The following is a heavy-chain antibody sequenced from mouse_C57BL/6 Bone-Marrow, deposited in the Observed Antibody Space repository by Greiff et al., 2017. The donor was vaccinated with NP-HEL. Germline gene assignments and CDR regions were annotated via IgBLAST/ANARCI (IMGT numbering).Heavy chain of an antibody. J-gene: IGHJ3*01. Sequence: EVQLQESGPVLVKPGPSVKISCKASGFTFTDYYMHWVKQSHGKSLEWIGLVYPYNGGTSYNQKFKGKATLTVDTSSSTAYMELNSLTSEDSAVYYCARERVYYYGSQVLTTWGQGTLVTVSA. CDR3: ARERVYYYGSQVLTT. D-gene: IGHD1-1*01. V-gene: IGHV1-36*01. CDR1: GFTFTDYY. CDR2: VYPYNGGT.